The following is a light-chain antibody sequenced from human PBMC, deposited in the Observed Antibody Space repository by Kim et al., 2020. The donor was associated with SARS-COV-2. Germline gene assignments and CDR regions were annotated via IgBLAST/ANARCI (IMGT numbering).Light chain of an antibody. CDR2: AVT. V-gene: IGLV2-11*01. CDR3: CAYAGSYILL. J-gene: IGLJ2*01. Sequence: GPSVTIPWTATKVDIVGHNYVYWYQHHPVMAPTLMIYAVTKRPSGVPDRFSGSKSGNTASLTISGLQAEDEADYYCCAYAGSYILLFGGGTQLTVL. CDR1: KVDIVGHNY.